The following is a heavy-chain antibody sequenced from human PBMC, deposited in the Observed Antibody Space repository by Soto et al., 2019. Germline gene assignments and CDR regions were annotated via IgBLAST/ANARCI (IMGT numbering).Heavy chain of an antibody. Sequence: EVQLVESGGGLVKPGGSLRLSCAASGFTFSNAWMSWVRQAPGKGLEWVGRIKSKIHGGTTDYAAPVKGRITISRDDSKNIRYLQMNSLKTEDTAVYYCTTDLGWEVGGVDYWGQGTLVTVSS. CDR3: TTDLGWEVGGVDY. CDR2: IKSKIHGGTT. D-gene: IGHD1-26*01. J-gene: IGHJ4*02. CDR1: GFTFSNAW. V-gene: IGHV3-15*01.